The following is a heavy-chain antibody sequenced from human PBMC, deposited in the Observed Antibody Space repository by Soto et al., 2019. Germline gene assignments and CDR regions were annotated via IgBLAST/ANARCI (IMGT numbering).Heavy chain of an antibody. V-gene: IGHV3-66*01. Sequence: GGSLRLSCAASGFTVSSNYMSWVRQAPGKGLEWVSVIYSGGSTYYADSVKGRFTISRDNSKNTLYLQMNSLRAEDTAVYYCARAYCSSTSCYEQGYYYYMDVWGKGTTVTVSS. J-gene: IGHJ6*03. D-gene: IGHD2-2*01. CDR2: IYSGGST. CDR1: GFTVSSNY. CDR3: ARAYCSSTSCYEQGYYYYMDV.